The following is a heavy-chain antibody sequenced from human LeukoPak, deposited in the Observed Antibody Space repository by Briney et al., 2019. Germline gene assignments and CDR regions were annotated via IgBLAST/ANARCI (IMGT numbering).Heavy chain of an antibody. D-gene: IGHD6-6*01. V-gene: IGHV4-38-2*01. Sequence: SETLSLTCAVSGCSISSGYYWGWIRQPPGKGLDWIGSIYHSGSTYYNPSLKSRVTISVDTSKNQFSLKLSSVTAADTAVYYCARQLVNWFDPWGQGTLVTVSS. CDR2: IYHSGST. CDR1: GCSISSGYY. CDR3: ARQLVNWFDP. J-gene: IGHJ5*02.